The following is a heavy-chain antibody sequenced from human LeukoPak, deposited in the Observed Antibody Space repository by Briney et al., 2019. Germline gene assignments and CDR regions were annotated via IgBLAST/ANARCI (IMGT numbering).Heavy chain of an antibody. CDR1: GYTFTSYG. Sequence: ASVKVSCKTSGYTFTSYGFSWVRQAPGQGLEWMGWISAYDGNTASAQKLQGRVTMTTDTSTSTAYMELRSLRPDDTAVYYCARDAYGSGKGYFDYWGQGTLVTVSS. CDR2: ISAYDGNT. V-gene: IGHV1-18*01. D-gene: IGHD3-10*01. CDR3: ARDAYGSGKGYFDY. J-gene: IGHJ4*02.